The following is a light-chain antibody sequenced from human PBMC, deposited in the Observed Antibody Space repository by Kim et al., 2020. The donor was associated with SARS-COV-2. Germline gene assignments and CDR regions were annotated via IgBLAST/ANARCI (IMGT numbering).Light chain of an antibody. CDR3: NSFTSGNTRV. J-gene: IGLJ1*01. Sequence: GHSVTVSCSGTTSDIGSYNYVSWYQQHPGKAPKLMIYDVSERPSGVSVRFSGSKSGNTASMTISGLQAEDEADYYCNSFTSGNTRVFGTGTKVTVL. V-gene: IGLV2-14*04. CDR2: DVS. CDR1: TSDIGSYNY.